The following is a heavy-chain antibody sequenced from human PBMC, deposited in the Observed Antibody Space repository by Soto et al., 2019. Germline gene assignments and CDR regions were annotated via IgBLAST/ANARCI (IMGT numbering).Heavy chain of an antibody. D-gene: IGHD6-13*01. CDR3: AREFGFEAAEFDY. J-gene: IGHJ4*02. V-gene: IGHV1-69*13. CDR2: IIPIFGTA. Sequence: ASVKVSCKASGGTFSSYAISWVRQAPGQGLEWMGGIIPIFGTANYAQKFQGRVTITADESTSTAYMELSSLRSEDTAVYYCAREFGFEAAEFDYWGQGALVTVSS. CDR1: GGTFSSYA.